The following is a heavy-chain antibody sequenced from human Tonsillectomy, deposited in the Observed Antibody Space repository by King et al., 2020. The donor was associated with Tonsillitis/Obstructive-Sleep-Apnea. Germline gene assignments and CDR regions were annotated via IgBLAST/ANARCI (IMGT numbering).Heavy chain of an antibody. CDR2: XXXNXGXI. D-gene: IGHD3-22*01. Sequence: VQLVESGGGLVQPGRSLRLSCSASGFTXDEYAMHWVRXAPGKXXXWXXXXXXNXGXIXXXXXVXGRXTIPXXNXKNSLYLQMXXXTTEDTALYYCAKDGGSSGYRKSFDIWGRGTLVTVSS. V-gene: IGHV3-9*01. CDR3: AKDGGSSGYRKSFDI. CDR1: GFTXDEYA. J-gene: IGHJ2*01.